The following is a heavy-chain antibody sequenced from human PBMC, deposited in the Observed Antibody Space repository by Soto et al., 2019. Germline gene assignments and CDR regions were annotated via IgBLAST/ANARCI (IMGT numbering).Heavy chain of an antibody. J-gene: IGHJ3*02. D-gene: IGHD2-2*01. CDR2: IYPGDTET. CDR1: GYSFTTYW. Sequence: PGESLKISCKGSGYSFTTYWIAWVRQLPGKGQERMGIIYPGDTETRDSTSFQGQATISAEKSISTAYLQWISLKASYIAMFYCARRVGYTTSEGAFDIWGQGTMVTVSS. V-gene: IGHV5-51*01. CDR3: ARRVGYTTSEGAFDI.